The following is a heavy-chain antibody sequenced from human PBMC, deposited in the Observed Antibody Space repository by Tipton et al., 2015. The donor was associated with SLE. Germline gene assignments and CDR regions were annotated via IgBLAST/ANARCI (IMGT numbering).Heavy chain of an antibody. D-gene: IGHD4-23*01. CDR1: GFTVSSYS. CDR2: INSDGSST. J-gene: IGHJ4*02. V-gene: IGHV3-74*01. CDR3: ARDIYGGNSYFDY. Sequence: SLRLSCAASGFTVSSYSMNWVRQAPGKGLVWVSRINSDGSSTSYADSVKGRFTISRDNAKNTLYLQMNSLRAEDTAVYYCARDIYGGNSYFDYWGQGTLVTVSS.